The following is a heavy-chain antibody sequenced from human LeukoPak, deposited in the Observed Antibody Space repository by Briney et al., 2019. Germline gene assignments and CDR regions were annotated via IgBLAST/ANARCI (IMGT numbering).Heavy chain of an antibody. CDR2: INPSGGST. CDR3: ARSRGAHADY. V-gene: IGHV1-46*01. CDR1: GYTFTGYY. D-gene: IGHD2-15*01. J-gene: IGHJ4*02. Sequence: ASVKVSCKASGYTFTGYYMHWVRQAPGQGLEWMGIINPSGGSTSYAQKFQGRATMTRDMSTSTVYMELSSLRSEDTAVYYCARSRGAHADYWGQGTLVTVSS.